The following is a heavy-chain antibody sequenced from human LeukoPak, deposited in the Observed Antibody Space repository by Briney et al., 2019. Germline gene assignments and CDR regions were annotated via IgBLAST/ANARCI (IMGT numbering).Heavy chain of an antibody. V-gene: IGHV3-23*01. CDR2: ISGSGVNT. J-gene: IGHJ3*02. Sequence: GGSLRLSCAASGFTFDNYAMNWVRQAPEKGLEWVLGISGSGVNTYYADSVKGRFTISRDSSKNTLYLQMNSLRAEDTAVYYCANYGSGGFDIWGQGTMVTVSS. D-gene: IGHD3-10*01. CDR3: ANYGSGGFDI. CDR1: GFTFDNYA.